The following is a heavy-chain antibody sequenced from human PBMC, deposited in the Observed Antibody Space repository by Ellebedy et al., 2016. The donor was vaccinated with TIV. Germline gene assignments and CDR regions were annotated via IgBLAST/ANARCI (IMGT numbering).Heavy chain of an antibody. CDR1: GFTFGSFG. V-gene: IGHV3-7*01. Sequence: GESLKISCAVSGFTFGSFGMHWVRQAPGKGLEWVANIKEDGSAKYYVGSVKGRFTISRDNAKNSLYLQMNSLRAEDTAVYYCATYAAPYWGRGTLVTVSS. CDR3: ATYAAPY. CDR2: IKEDGSAK. J-gene: IGHJ4*02. D-gene: IGHD2-2*01.